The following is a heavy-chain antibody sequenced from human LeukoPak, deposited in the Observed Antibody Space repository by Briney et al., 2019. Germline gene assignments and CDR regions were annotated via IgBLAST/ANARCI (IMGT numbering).Heavy chain of an antibody. V-gene: IGHV4-39*01. Sequence: SETLSLTCTVSGGSISSSSYYWGWIRQPPGKGLEWIGSIYYSGSTYYNPSLKSRVTISVDTSKNQFSLKLTSVTAADTALYYCARHRAHTYSFDSGGYYLYYFDYWGQGTLVTVSS. CDR2: IYYSGST. J-gene: IGHJ4*02. D-gene: IGHD3-22*01. CDR3: ARHRAHTYSFDSGGYYLYYFDY. CDR1: GGSISSSSYY.